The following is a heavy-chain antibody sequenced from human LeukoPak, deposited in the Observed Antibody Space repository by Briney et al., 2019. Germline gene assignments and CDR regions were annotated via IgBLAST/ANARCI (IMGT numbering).Heavy chain of an antibody. V-gene: IGHV4-31*11. CDR3: ARGDVDTGFDY. D-gene: IGHD5-18*01. CDR1: GGSISSGGYY. J-gene: IGHJ4*02. CDR2: IYYSGST. Sequence: PSQTLSLTCAVSGGSISSGGYYWSWIRQHPGKGPEWIGYIYYSGSTYYNPSPKSRVTISVDTSKNQFPLKLSSVTAADTAVYYCARGDVDTGFDYWGQGTLVTVSP.